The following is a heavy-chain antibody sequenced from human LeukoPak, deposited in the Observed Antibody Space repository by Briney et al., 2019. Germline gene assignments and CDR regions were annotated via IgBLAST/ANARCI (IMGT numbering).Heavy chain of an antibody. D-gene: IGHD3-22*01. J-gene: IGHJ6*03. CDR1: GFTFSGSA. V-gene: IGHV3-73*01. CDR2: IRSKASSYAT. Sequence: GGTLRLSCAASGFTFSGSAMHWVRQASGKGLEWVGRIRSKASSYATAYAASVKGRFTISRDDSKNTAYLQMNSLKTEDTAVYYCTRRRYYYDSSGYYYYMDVWGKGTTVTVSS. CDR3: TRRRYYYDSSGYYYYMDV.